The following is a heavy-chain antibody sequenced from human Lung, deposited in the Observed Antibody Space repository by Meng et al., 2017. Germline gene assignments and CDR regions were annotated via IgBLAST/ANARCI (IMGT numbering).Heavy chain of an antibody. CDR2: INRDGTKP. CDR1: GFTFTDHW. V-gene: IGHV3-74*01. D-gene: IGHD1-1*01. CDR3: TNDRLNH. J-gene: IGHJ1*01. Sequence: EVQLVESGGGLVPPGGSLRLSCAASGFTFTDHWIHWVRQGPGKGLVLVSRINRDGTKPTYADSVKGRFTISRDNAKNTLYLQMNNLRAEDTAFYYCTNDRLNHWGQGALVTVSS.